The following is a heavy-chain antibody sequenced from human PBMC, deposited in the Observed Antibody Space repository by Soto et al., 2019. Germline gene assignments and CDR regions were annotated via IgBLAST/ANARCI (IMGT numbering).Heavy chain of an antibody. J-gene: IGHJ3*02. Sequence: SVTLSLTCAVSGGSICSGGYSWSWIRQPPGKGLEWIGFISYSGSTYHSTSLKSRVTISVDTSKSQFSLNLSFVTAADTAMYYCASPDIVVVAGSRSIWGQGTMVTVSS. D-gene: IGHD2-15*01. V-gene: IGHV4-30-4*08. CDR1: GGSICSGGYS. CDR3: ASPDIVVVAGSRSI. CDR2: ISYSGST.